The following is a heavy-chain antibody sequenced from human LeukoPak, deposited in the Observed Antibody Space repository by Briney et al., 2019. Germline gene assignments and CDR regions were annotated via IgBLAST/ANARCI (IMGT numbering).Heavy chain of an antibody. CDR2: IKQDGSEK. J-gene: IGHJ5*02. CDR1: GFTFSSYW. CDR3: ARARQYSSSWFDP. V-gene: IGHV3-7*01. Sequence: GGSLRLSCAASGFTFSSYWMSWVRQAPGKGLEWVANIKQDGSEKFYVDSVKGRFTISRDNAKNSLYLQMNSLRAEDTAVYYCARARQYSSSWFDPWGQGTLVTVSS. D-gene: IGHD6-13*01.